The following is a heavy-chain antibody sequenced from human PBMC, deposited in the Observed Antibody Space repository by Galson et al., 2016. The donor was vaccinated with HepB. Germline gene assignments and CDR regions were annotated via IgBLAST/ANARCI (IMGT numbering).Heavy chain of an antibody. CDR2: ISGSGGST. CDR3: AKGSYSSSWYCYFDY. Sequence: SLRLSCAASGFIFSSYAMSWVRQAPGKGLEWVSAISGSGGSTYYADSVKGRFTISRDNSKNTLFLQMNSLRAEDTAVFYCAKGSYSSSWYCYFDYWGQGTLVTVSS. V-gene: IGHV3-23*01. J-gene: IGHJ4*02. CDR1: GFIFSSYA. D-gene: IGHD6-13*01.